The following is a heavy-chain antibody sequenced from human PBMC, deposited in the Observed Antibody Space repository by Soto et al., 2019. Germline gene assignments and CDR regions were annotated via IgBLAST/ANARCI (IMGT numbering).Heavy chain of an antibody. CDR3: AQEWGDFWSGLFP. J-gene: IGHJ5*02. D-gene: IGHD3-3*01. CDR1: GGSISSYC. Sequence: SETLSLTCTVSGGSISSYCWSWIRQPAGKGLEWIGRIYTSGSTNYNPSLKSRVTMSVDTSKNQFSLKLSSVTAADTAVYYCAQEWGDFWSGLFPWGQGTLVTVSS. CDR2: IYTSGST. V-gene: IGHV4-4*07.